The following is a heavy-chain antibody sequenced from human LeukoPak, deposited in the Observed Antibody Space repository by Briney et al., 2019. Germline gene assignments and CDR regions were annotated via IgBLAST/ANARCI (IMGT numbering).Heavy chain of an antibody. CDR3: AGTYYYDSSGYNWFDP. CDR1: GGSTSSYY. Sequence: SETLSLTCTVSGGSTSSYYWSWIRQPPGKGLEWIGYIYYSGSTNYNPSLKSRVTISVDTSKNQFSLKLSSVTAADTAVYYCAGTYYYDSSGYNWFDPWGQGTLVTVSS. CDR2: IYYSGST. J-gene: IGHJ5*02. V-gene: IGHV4-59*01. D-gene: IGHD3-22*01.